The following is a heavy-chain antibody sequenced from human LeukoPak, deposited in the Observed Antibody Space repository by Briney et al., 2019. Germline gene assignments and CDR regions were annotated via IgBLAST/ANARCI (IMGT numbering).Heavy chain of an antibody. CDR2: LRGDGEP. CDR1: GFIFRDYA. J-gene: IGHJ4*02. CDR3: AKASWVSSADAVL. D-gene: IGHD3-16*01. V-gene: IGHV3-23*01. Sequence: PGGSLRLSCVASGFIFRDYAMSWVRQTPAGGLEWVSSLRGDGEPFYTDSVKGRFTLSRDHSRNTVYLQLSNLRVEDTAVYYCAKASWVSSADAVLWGQGTLVTVS.